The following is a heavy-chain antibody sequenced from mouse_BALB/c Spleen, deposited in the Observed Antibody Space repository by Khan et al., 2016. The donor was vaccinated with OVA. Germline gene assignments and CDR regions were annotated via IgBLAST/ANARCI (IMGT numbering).Heavy chain of an antibody. V-gene: IGHV5-12*02. CDR3: ARRRGLYDYDGFAY. J-gene: IGHJ3*01. CDR1: GFTFSDYY. D-gene: IGHD2-4*01. CDR2: ISNGGGST. Sequence: EVELVESGGGLVQPGGSLKLSCATCGFTFSDYYMYWVRQTPEKRLEWVAYISNGGGSTYYPDTVKGRFTISRDNAKNTLYLQLSRLKSDDTAMYYCARRRGLYDYDGFAYWGQGTLVTVSA.